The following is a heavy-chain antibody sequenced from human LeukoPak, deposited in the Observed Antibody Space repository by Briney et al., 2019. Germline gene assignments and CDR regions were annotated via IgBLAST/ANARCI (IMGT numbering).Heavy chain of an antibody. CDR3: ARVLGDSSSWYDYYYYYYMDV. D-gene: IGHD6-13*01. CDR1: GDSISTSNSY. CDR2: IYYSGNT. V-gene: IGHV4-39*07. Sequence: SETLSLTCTVSGDSISTSNSYWGWIRQPPGKGLEWIGSIYYSGNTYYNASLKSRVTISVDTSKDQFSLKLSSVTAADTAVYYCARVLGDSSSWYDYYYYYYMDVWGKGTTVTVSS. J-gene: IGHJ6*03.